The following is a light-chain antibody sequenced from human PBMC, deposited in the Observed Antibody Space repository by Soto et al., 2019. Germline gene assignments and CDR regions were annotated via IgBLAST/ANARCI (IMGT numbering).Light chain of an antibody. V-gene: IGKV3-15*01. CDR1: QNVRTN. J-gene: IGKJ2*01. CDR2: GAS. CDR3: HQFHDWPLYT. Sequence: EIVMTQSPATLSVSPGERATLSCRASQNVRTNLAWYQQKPGQAPRLLIYGASTRATGIPARFSGSGSGTEFTLTISSLQSEDFAVYYCHQFHDWPLYTFGQGTQLDMK.